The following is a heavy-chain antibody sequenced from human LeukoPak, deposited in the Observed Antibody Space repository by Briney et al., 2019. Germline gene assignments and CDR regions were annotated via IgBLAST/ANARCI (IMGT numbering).Heavy chain of an antibody. D-gene: IGHD1-1*01. CDR3: VRDRELAY. J-gene: IGHJ4*02. Sequence: PSETLSLTCTVSDDSISDYYRGWIRQPPGKGLEWIGYFYNSGRSTYNPSLKSRVTISADTSKNHFSLKLNSVTTADTAVYYCVRDRELAYWGQGILVTVSS. CDR1: DDSISDYY. V-gene: IGHV4-59*01. CDR2: FYNSGRS.